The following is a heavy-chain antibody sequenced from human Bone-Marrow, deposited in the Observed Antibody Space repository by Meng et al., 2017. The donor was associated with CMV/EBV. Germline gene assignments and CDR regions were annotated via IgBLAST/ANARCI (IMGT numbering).Heavy chain of an antibody. CDR3: VRCEPGTPGN. Sequence: QAQVVESGGGVVQPGRSLRLSCAASGFSFSSYAMHWVRQAPGKGLEWVAVVSYDGSTNYTADSVKGRFSISRDNSKNTLYLFLNRLRPEDTAFYYCVRCEPGTPGNWGQGTLVTVSS. CDR2: VSYDGSTN. J-gene: IGHJ4*02. CDR1: GFSFSSYA. V-gene: IGHV3-30*04. D-gene: IGHD1/OR15-1a*01.